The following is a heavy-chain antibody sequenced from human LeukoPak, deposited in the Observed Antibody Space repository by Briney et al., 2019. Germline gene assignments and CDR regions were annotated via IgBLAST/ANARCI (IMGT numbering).Heavy chain of an antibody. CDR3: AKYSGGWYVQYYFDY. J-gene: IGHJ4*02. CDR1: GFTFSSYA. D-gene: IGHD6-19*01. CDR2: ISGSGGST. Sequence: PGGSLRLSCAASGFTFSSYAMSWVRQAPGKGLEWVSAISGSGGSTYYADSVEGRFTISRDNSKNTLYLQMNSLRAEDTAVYYCAKYSGGWYVQYYFDYWGQGTLVTVSS. V-gene: IGHV3-23*01.